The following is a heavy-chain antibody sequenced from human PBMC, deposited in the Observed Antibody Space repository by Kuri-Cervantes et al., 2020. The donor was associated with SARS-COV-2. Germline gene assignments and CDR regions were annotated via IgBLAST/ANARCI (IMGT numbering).Heavy chain of an antibody. J-gene: IGHJ5*02. CDR1: GYTFTSYA. Sequence: ASVKVSCKASGYTFTSYAMHWVRQAPGQRLEWIGWINAGNGNTKYSQKFQGRVTITRDTSASTAYMELSSLRSEDTAVYYCARGVGYDFWSGPPFDPWGQGTLVTVSS. CDR3: ARGVGYDFWSGPPFDP. V-gene: IGHV1-3*01. CDR2: INAGNGNT. D-gene: IGHD3-3*01.